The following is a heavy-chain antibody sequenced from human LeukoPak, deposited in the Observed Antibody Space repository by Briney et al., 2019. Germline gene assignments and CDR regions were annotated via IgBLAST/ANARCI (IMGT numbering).Heavy chain of an antibody. CDR3: AREFHSSSWYNY. Sequence: APVKVSCKASGYTFTGYYMHWVRQAPGQGLEWMGWINPNSGGTNYAQKFQGRVTMTRDTSVSTAYMELSRLRSDDTAVYYCAREFHSSSWYNYWGQGTLVTVSS. V-gene: IGHV1-2*02. D-gene: IGHD6-13*01. CDR2: INPNSGGT. J-gene: IGHJ4*02. CDR1: GYTFTGYY.